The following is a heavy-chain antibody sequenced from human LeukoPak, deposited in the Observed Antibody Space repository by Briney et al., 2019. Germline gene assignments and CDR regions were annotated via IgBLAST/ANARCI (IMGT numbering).Heavy chain of an antibody. CDR3: ARGRPMIREVISWFDP. D-gene: IGHD3-10*01. J-gene: IGHJ5*02. Sequence: GGSLRLSCAASGFIFSDYSMNWVRQAPGKGLEWVSSISSSSHYIYYADSMKGRFSISRDNAKNSLYLQMNSLRAEDTAVYYCARGRPMIREVISWFDPWGQGTLVTVSS. V-gene: IGHV3-21*01. CDR2: ISSSSHYI. CDR1: GFIFSDYS.